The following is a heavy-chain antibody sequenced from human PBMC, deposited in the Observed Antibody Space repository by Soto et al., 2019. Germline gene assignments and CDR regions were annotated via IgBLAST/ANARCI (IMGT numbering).Heavy chain of an antibody. CDR1: GYTFTSYD. J-gene: IGHJ4*02. CDR2: MNPNSGNT. Sequence: QVQLVQSGAEVKKPGASVKVSCKASGYTFTSYDINWVRQATGQGLEWMGWMNPNSGNTGYAQKFQGRVTITRSTSRSTAYMELSSLRSEDTAVYYCARGGYYYDSSAYYRPFDYWGQGTLVNGSS. V-gene: IGHV1-8*01. CDR3: ARGGYYYDSSAYYRPFDY. D-gene: IGHD3-22*01.